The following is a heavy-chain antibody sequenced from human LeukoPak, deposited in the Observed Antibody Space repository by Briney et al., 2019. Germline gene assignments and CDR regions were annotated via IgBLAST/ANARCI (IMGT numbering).Heavy chain of an antibody. CDR1: GITFGSYG. J-gene: IGHJ6*02. CDR2: IWYDGTNK. CDR3: ARESSVAPYSSSWFRTENYYYGMDV. V-gene: IGHV3-33*01. Sequence: GGSLRLSCAASGITFGSYGMHWVRQAPGKGLEWVAVIWYDGTNKYYADSLKGRFTISSDISKNTLYLQMNSLRAEDTAVYYCARESSVAPYSSSWFRTENYYYGMDVWGQGTTVIVSS. D-gene: IGHD6-13*01.